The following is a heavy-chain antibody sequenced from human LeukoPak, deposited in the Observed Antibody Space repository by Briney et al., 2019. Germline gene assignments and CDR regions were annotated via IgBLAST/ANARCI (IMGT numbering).Heavy chain of an antibody. D-gene: IGHD5-12*01. CDR1: GYTFTTYY. CDR3: ARERRKPDIVATILMSYGMDV. V-gene: IGHV1-46*01. Sequence: ASVRVSCKTSGYTFTTYYMHWVRQAPGQGLEWMGIINPSGGTTNYAQKFQGRVTMTRDTSTSTVYMELSSLRSEDTAVYYCARERRKPDIVATILMSYGMDVWGQGTTVTVS. J-gene: IGHJ6*02. CDR2: INPSGGTT.